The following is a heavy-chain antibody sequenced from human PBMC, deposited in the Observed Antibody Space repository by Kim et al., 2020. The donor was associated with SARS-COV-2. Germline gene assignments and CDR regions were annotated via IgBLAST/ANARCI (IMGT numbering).Heavy chain of an antibody. CDR1: GYTFTSYG. V-gene: IGHV1-18*01. CDR2: ISAYNGNT. CDR3: ARDGGNWNDVWNLVDY. Sequence: ASVKVSCKASGYTFTSYGISWVRQAPGQGLEWMGWISAYNGNTNYAQKLQGRVTMTTDTSTSTAYMELRSLRSDDTAVYYCARDGGNWNDVWNLVDYWGQGTLVTVSS. D-gene: IGHD1-20*01. J-gene: IGHJ4*02.